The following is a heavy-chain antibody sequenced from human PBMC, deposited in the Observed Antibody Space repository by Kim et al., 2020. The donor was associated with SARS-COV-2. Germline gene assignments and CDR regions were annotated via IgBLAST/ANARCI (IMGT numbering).Heavy chain of an antibody. D-gene: IGHD3-22*01. Sequence: GGSLRLSCTASGFTFGDYAMSWVRQATGKGLEWVGFIRSKAYGGTTEYAASVKGRFTISRDDSKSIAYLQMNSLKTEDTAVYYCTRDFHPNYYDSSGYYSLYYYYGMDVWGQGTTVTVSS. CDR1: GFTFGDYA. J-gene: IGHJ6*02. CDR2: IRSKAYGGTT. CDR3: TRDFHPNYYDSSGYYSLYYYYGMDV. V-gene: IGHV3-49*04.